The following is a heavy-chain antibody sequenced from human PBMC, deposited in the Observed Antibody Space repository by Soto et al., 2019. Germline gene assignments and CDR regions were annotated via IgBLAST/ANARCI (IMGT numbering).Heavy chain of an antibody. Sequence: ASGKVCCNVSGYTLSVLSMDWERQAPGKGLEWMGGFDPEDGETIYAQKFQGRVTMTEDTSTDTVYMELSSLRSEDTAVYYCATGYYYDSSDKGSYYFYGLDVCG. V-gene: IGHV1-24*01. J-gene: IGHJ6*02. D-gene: IGHD3-22*01. CDR1: GYTLSVLS. CDR2: FDPEDGET. CDR3: ATGYYYDSSDKGSYYFYGLDV.